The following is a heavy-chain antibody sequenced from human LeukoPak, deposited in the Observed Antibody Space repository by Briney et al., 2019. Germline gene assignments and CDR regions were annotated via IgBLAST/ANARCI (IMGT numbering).Heavy chain of an antibody. Sequence: SETLSLTCSVSDGSIRTYYWSWIRQSPGQGLEWIGNIYYRGDINYNPSLKSRVIISIDTSKNQFSLKVTSLTAADTAVYYCATNRDWAEADWGQGTLVIVSS. V-gene: IGHV4-59*03. CDR3: ATNRDWAEAD. D-gene: IGHD3/OR15-3a*01. J-gene: IGHJ4*02. CDR2: IYYRGDI. CDR1: DGSIRTYY.